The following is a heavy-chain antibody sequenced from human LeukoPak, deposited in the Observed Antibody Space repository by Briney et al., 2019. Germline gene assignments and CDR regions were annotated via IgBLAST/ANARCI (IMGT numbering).Heavy chain of an antibody. CDR3: ATLPLQTGYYYYYMDV. J-gene: IGHJ6*03. CDR2: FDPEDGET. Sequence: GASVKVSCKVSGYTLTELSMHWVRQAPGKGLEWMGGFDPEDGETIYAQKFQGRVTMTEDTSTDTAYMELSSLRSEDTAVYYCATLPLQTGYYYYYMDVWGKGTTVTVSS. CDR1: GYTLTELS. D-gene: IGHD1-1*01. V-gene: IGHV1-24*01.